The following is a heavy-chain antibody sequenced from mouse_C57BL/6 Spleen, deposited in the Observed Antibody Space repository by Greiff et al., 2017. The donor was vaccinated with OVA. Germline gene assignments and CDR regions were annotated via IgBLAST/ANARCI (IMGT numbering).Heavy chain of an antibody. Sequence: QVQLKQPGAELVRPGSSVKLSCKASGYTFTSYWMDWVKQRPGQGLEWIGNIYPSDSETHYNQKFKDKATLTVDKSSSTAYMQLSSLTSEDSAVYYCARSGDYSNFDYWGQGTTLTVSS. J-gene: IGHJ2*01. CDR3: ARSGDYSNFDY. V-gene: IGHV1-61*01. D-gene: IGHD2-5*01. CDR1: GYTFTSYW. CDR2: IYPSDSET.